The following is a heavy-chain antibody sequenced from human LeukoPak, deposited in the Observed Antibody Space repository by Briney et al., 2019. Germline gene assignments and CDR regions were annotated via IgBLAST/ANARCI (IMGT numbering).Heavy chain of an antibody. Sequence: SQTLSLXCSVSGGSMSSGSYHWGWIRQPAGKGLESIGRIYISGITHYNPSLKSRVTISVDTSKNQFSLQLTSVTAADTAVYYCARGYGGYVDYWGQGSLVTVSS. CDR3: ARGYGGYVDY. CDR1: GGSMSSGSYH. J-gene: IGHJ4*02. CDR2: IYISGIT. D-gene: IGHD4-23*01. V-gene: IGHV4-61*02.